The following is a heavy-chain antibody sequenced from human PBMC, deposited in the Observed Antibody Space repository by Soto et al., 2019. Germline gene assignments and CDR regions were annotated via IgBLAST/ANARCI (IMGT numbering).Heavy chain of an antibody. CDR1: GFTFSNYG. CDR2: ISYDGSKK. V-gene: IGHV3-30*18. J-gene: IGHJ4*02. CDR3: AKDKRSSWCLAY. Sequence: QVQLVESGGGVVQPGRSLRLSCAASGFTFSNYGMHWVRQAPGKGLEWVAIISYDGSKKDYADSVKGRFTISRDNSKKTLYLQMNSLRPEDTAVYYCAKDKRSSWCLAYWGQGTLVTVSS. D-gene: IGHD6-13*01.